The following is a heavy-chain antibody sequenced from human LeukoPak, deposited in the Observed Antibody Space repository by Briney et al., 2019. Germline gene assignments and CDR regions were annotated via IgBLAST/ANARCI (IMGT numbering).Heavy chain of an antibody. Sequence: GASLRLSCAASGFTFSSYAMSWVRQAPGKGLEWVSAISGSGGSTYYADSVKGRFTISRDNSKNTLYLQMNSLRAEDTAVYYCAKDRLPVAGPYYFDFWGQGTLVTVSS. J-gene: IGHJ4*02. CDR2: ISGSGGST. V-gene: IGHV3-23*01. CDR3: AKDRLPVAGPYYFDF. D-gene: IGHD6-19*01. CDR1: GFTFSSYA.